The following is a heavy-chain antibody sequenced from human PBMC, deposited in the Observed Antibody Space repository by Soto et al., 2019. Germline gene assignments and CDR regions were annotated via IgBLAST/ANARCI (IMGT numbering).Heavy chain of an antibody. CDR2: IYYSGST. D-gene: IGHD3-3*01. CDR1: DYYIVNCACY. V-gene: IGHV4-31*02. CDR3: ARLKGQSDLSSGSPIYYYYGMDV. J-gene: IGHJ6*02. Sequence: VCDYYIVNCACYWNKNSPHPGKGLEWIGYIYYSGSTYYNPSLKSRVTISVDTSKNQFSLKLSSVTAADTAVYYCARLKGQSDLSSGSPIYYYYGMDVWGQGTTVTVSS.